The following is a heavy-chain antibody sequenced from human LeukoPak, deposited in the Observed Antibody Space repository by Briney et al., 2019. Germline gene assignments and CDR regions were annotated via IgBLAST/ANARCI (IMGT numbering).Heavy chain of an antibody. J-gene: IGHJ6*02. CDR2: IWYDGSNK. CDR3: ARYCSGGSCYSGMDV. V-gene: IGHV3-33*01. D-gene: IGHD2-15*01. Sequence: PGGSLRLSCAASGFTFSSYGMHWVRQGPGKGVEWVAVIWYDGSNKHYADSVKGRLTISRDNSKNTLYLQMNSLRAEDTAVYYCARYCSGGSCYSGMDVWGQGTTVIVSS. CDR1: GFTFSSYG.